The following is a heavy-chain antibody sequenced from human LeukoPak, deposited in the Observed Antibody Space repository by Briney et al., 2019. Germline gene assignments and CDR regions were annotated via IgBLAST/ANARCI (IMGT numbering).Heavy chain of an antibody. V-gene: IGHV3-43*02. CDR3: AKDIGFCSRTSCYGHYYYGMDV. D-gene: IGHD2-2*01. CDR1: GFTFDDYA. CDR2: IIGDGGST. Sequence: GGSLRLSCAASGFTFDDYAMHWVRQAPGKGLEWVSLIIGDGGSTYYADSVKGRFTISRDNSKNSLYLQMNSLRTEDTALYYCAKDIGFCSRTSCYGHYYYGMDVWGQGTTVTVS. J-gene: IGHJ6*02.